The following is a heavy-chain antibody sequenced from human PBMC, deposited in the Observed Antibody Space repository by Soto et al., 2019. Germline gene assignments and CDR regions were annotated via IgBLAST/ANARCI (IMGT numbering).Heavy chain of an antibody. J-gene: IGHJ4*02. CDR2: IYYSGST. CDR1: GGSISSGGYY. Sequence: QVQLQESGPGLVKPSQTLSLTCTVSGGSISSGGYYWGWIRQHPGKGLEWIGYIYYSGSTFYNPSLKSRVTLSVDTSKNQFSLKLSSVTAADTAVYYCARVRGWDGSGSYAYYFDYWGQGTLVTVSS. V-gene: IGHV4-31*03. D-gene: IGHD3-10*01. CDR3: ARVRGWDGSGSYAYYFDY.